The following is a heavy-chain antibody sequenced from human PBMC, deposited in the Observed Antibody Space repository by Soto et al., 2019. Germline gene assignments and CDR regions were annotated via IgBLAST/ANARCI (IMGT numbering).Heavy chain of an antibody. Sequence: GASVKVSCKASGGTFSSYAISWVRQAPGQGLEWMGGIIPIFGTANYAQKIQGRVTITADESTSTAYMELSSLRSEDTAVFYCARTGFGGSYYDDAFDIWGQGTMVTVSS. CDR2: IIPIFGTA. V-gene: IGHV1-69*13. J-gene: IGHJ3*02. CDR1: GGTFSSYA. D-gene: IGHD1-26*01. CDR3: ARTGFGGSYYDDAFDI.